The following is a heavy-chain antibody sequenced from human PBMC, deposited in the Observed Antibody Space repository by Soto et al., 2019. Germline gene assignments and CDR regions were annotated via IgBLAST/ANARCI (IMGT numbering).Heavy chain of an antibody. CDR1: GGSISSYY. Sequence: SETLSLTCTVSGGSISSYYWTWIRQSPGKGLEWVGYVSYTGSTNYNPSLKSRVTISTDTSKNQFSLKLSSVTAADTAMYFCARHQNGLLYGSDPCDMGALVTV. V-gene: IGHV4-59*08. CDR2: VSYTGST. CDR3: ARHQNGLLYGSDP. D-gene: IGHD3-10*01. J-gene: IGHJ5*02.